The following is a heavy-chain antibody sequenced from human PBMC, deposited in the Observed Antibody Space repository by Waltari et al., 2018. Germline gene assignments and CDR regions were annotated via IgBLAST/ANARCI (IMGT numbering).Heavy chain of an antibody. V-gene: IGHV4-61*09. Sequence: QVHLQESGPGLVKPSQTMSLTCPVPGGPISSGSAFWSWIRQSAGKGLEWIGHVSTSGNTRYKASLKSRVTISMDTSKNEFSLKLTSVTAADTAVYYCARQGASGWSNWFDPWGQGTLVTVSS. CDR1: GGPISSGSAF. CDR3: ARQGASGWSNWFDP. D-gene: IGHD6-19*01. J-gene: IGHJ5*02. CDR2: VSTSGNT.